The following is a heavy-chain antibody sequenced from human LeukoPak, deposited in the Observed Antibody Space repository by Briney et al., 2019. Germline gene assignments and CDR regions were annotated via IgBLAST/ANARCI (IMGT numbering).Heavy chain of an antibody. J-gene: IGHJ4*02. Sequence: VASVKVSCKTYGYSFTNFGVSWVRQAPGQGLEWMVWISAYNGQKKYAQKFQDRVVMTTDTSTNTAYMELRSLTSDDTAVYFCTRDRATSAWYHIDSWGQGTLVSVSS. V-gene: IGHV1-18*01. D-gene: IGHD6-19*01. CDR2: ISAYNGQK. CDR1: GYSFTNFG. CDR3: TRDRATSAWYHIDS.